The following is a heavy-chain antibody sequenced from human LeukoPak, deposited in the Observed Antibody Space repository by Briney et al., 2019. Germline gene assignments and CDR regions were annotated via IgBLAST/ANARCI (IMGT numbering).Heavy chain of an antibody. V-gene: IGHV4-59*12. Sequence: SETLSLTCTVSGGSISSYYWSWIRQPPGKGLEWIGYLYHSGSTKYNPSLKSRGTISGDMSKNQLSLKVTSVTAADTAVYYCAILVIGAWPEYYYYGMDVWGQGTTVTVSS. J-gene: IGHJ6*02. D-gene: IGHD2-8*02. CDR3: AILVIGAWPEYYYYGMDV. CDR2: LYHSGST. CDR1: GGSISSYY.